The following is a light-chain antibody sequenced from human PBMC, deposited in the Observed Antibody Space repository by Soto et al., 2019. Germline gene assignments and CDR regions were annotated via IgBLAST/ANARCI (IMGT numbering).Light chain of an antibody. V-gene: IGKV1-33*01. Sequence: DIQMTQSPSSLSASVGDRVTITWHASHDIRKYLNWYQQKPGKAPRLLIYDASNMEKGVPSRFTGSGSGTDFILTISSLQPEDIATYYCQQYENFPITFGQGTRWRL. CDR2: DAS. J-gene: IGKJ5*01. CDR3: QQYENFPIT. CDR1: HDIRKY.